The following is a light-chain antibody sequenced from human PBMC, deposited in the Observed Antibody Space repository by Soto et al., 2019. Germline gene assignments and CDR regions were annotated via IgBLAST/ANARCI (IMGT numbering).Light chain of an antibody. CDR1: QGVTTN. Sequence: DIVMTQSPDTLSVSPGERATLTCRAGQGVTTNFAWYQQKSGQSPRLLIYGASSRATGIPDRFSGSGSGTDFTLTISRLEPEDFAVYYCQQYGSSLPWTFGQGTKVDI. J-gene: IGKJ1*01. CDR3: QQYGSSLPWT. CDR2: GAS. V-gene: IGKV3-20*01.